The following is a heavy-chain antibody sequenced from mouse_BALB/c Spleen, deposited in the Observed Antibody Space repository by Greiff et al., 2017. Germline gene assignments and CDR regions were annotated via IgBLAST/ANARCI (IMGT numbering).Heavy chain of an antibody. V-gene: IGHV10-1*02. CDR3: VRQEYGNFAY. Sequence: EVQGVESGGGLVQPKGSLKLSCAASGFTFNTYAMNWVRQAPGKGLEWVARIRSKSNNYATYYADSVKDRFTISRDDSQSMLYLQMNNLKTEDTAMYYCVRQEYGNFAYWGQGTLVTVSA. CDR2: IRSKSNNYAT. D-gene: IGHD2-1*01. CDR1: GFTFNTYA. J-gene: IGHJ3*01.